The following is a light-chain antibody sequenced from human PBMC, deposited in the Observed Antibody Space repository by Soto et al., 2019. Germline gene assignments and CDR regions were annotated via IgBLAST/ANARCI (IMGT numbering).Light chain of an antibody. J-gene: IGKJ1*01. CDR3: QQGTDWPPGT. V-gene: IGKV3-11*01. CDR2: DAS. CDR1: QSVSTF. Sequence: EIVLTQSPATRSVSAGERATLSCRASQSVSTFLAWYQHKPGQAPMLLIYDASNRATGIPDRFRGSGSGTDFSLTISSLEPEDFSLYYCQQGTDWPPGTFGQGTKVDIK.